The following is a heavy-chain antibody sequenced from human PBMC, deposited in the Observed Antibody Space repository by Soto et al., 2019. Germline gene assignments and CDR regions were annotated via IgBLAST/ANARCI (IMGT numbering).Heavy chain of an antibody. J-gene: IGHJ6*02. CDR1: GGTFSSYA. CDR3: ARGPPYDYSNYDSRLGMDV. V-gene: IGHV1-69*13. D-gene: IGHD4-4*01. Sequence: ASVKVSCKASGGTFSSYAISWVRQAPGQGLEWMGGIIPIFGTANYAQKFQGRVTITADESTGTAYMELSSLRSEDTAVYYCARGPPYDYSNYDSRLGMDVWGQGTTVTVSS. CDR2: IIPIFGTA.